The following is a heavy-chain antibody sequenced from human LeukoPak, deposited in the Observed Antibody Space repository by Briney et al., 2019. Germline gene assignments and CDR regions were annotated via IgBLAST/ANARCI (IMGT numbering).Heavy chain of an antibody. J-gene: IGHJ4*02. Sequence: PGGSLRLSCAASGFTFSSYGMSWVRQAPGKGLEWVSAISGSGGSTYYADSVEGRFTISRDNAKNSLYLQMNSLRAEDTAVYYCATTYYDILTGYVTNFDYWGQGTLVTVSS. CDR3: ATTYYDILTGYVTNFDY. CDR1: GFTFSSYG. V-gene: IGHV3-23*01. CDR2: ISGSGGST. D-gene: IGHD3-9*01.